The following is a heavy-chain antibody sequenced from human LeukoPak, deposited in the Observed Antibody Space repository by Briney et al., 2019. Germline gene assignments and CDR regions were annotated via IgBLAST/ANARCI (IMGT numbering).Heavy chain of an antibody. CDR1: GYTFTDYY. V-gene: IGHV1-2*02. CDR2: INPNSGGT. Sequence: ASVKVSCKASGYTFTDYYMHWVRQAPGQGLEWMGWINPNSGGTNYAQKFQGRVTMTRDTSISTAYMELSRLRSDDTAVYYCARATVSRPSELDYWGQGTLVTVSS. CDR3: ARATVSRPSELDY. D-gene: IGHD4-17*01. J-gene: IGHJ4*02.